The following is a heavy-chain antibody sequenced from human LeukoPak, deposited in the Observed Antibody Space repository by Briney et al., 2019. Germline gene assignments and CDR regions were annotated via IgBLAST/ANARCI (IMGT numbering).Heavy chain of an antibody. J-gene: IGHJ4*02. CDR1: GFTFSSYG. CDR3: AKLPSGGTGTALINY. D-gene: IGHD1-1*01. V-gene: IGHV3-33*06. Sequence: GGSLRLSCAASGFTFSSYGMHWVRQAPGKGLEWVAVIWYDGSNKYYADSVKGRFTISRDNSKNTLYLQMNSLRAEDTAVYYCAKLPSGGTGTALINYWGQGTLVTVSS. CDR2: IWYDGSNK.